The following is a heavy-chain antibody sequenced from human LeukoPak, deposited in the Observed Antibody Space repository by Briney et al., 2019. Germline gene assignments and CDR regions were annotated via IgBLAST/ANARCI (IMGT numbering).Heavy chain of an antibody. CDR2: INSDGSST. CDR1: GFTFSSYW. D-gene: IGHD3-16*01. V-gene: IGHV3-74*01. Sequence: GGSLRLSCAASGFTFSSYWMHSVRQAPGKGLVWVSRINSDGSSTSYADSVKGRFTISRYNAKNTLYLQMNSLRAEDAAVYYCARVGSYGSPSDYWGQGTLVTVSS. CDR3: ARVGSYGSPSDY. J-gene: IGHJ4*02.